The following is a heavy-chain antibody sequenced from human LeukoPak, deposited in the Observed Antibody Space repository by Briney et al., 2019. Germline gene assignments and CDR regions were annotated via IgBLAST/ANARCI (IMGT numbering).Heavy chain of an antibody. CDR3: VRERGPFDGFDI. Sequence: PGGSLRLSCTASGFSFSGHWMHWARHLPGKGLVWVSRISPTGSTTSYADSVKGRFTISRDNSKNTLYLEMNSLRAEDTAVYYCVRERGPFDGFDIWGQGTMVTVS. J-gene: IGHJ3*02. V-gene: IGHV3-74*01. CDR2: ISPTGSTT. CDR1: GFSFSGHW.